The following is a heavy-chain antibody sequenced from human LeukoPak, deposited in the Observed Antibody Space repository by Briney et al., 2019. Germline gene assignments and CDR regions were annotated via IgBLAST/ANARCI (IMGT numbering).Heavy chain of an antibody. CDR2: ISSSGSTI. D-gene: IGHD3-22*01. CDR1: GFTFSDYY. V-gene: IGHV3-11*01. CDR3: ARGKLTYYYDSSGYYLGY. J-gene: IGHJ4*02. Sequence: GGSLRLSCAASGFTFSDYYMSLIRQAPGKGLEWVSYISSSGSTIYYADSVKGRFTISGDNAKNSLYLQMNSLRAEDTAVYYCARGKLTYYYDSSGYYLGYWGQGTLVTVSS.